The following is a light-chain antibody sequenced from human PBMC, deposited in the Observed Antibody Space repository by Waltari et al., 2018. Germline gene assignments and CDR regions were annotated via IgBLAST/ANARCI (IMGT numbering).Light chain of an antibody. Sequence: TPLAWYQLGTCQAPRLLICALSTRATGIPDRFTGSGSGTDFTPTINRLEAEDSAVYYCQQYGRSPLTFGGGTKVEIK. CDR1: TP. CDR3: QQYGRSPLT. V-gene: IGKV3-20*01. J-gene: IGKJ4*02. CDR2: ALS.